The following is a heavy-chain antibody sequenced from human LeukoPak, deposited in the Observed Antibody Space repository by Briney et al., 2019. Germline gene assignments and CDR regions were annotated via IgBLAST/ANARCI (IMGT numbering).Heavy chain of an antibody. D-gene: IGHD4-23*01. V-gene: IGHV3-30*18. J-gene: IGHJ6*02. Sequence: PGRSLRLSCAASGFTFSSYGMHWVRQAPGKGLEWVAVISYDGSNKYYADSVKGRFTISRDNSKNTLYLQMNSLRAEDTAVYYCAKDDTTVVTPGYYYGMDVGGQGTTVTVS. CDR2: ISYDGSNK. CDR1: GFTFSSYG. CDR3: AKDDTTVVTPGYYYGMDV.